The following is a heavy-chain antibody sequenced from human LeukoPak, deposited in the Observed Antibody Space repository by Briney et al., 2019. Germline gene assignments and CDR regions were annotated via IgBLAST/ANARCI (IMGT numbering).Heavy chain of an antibody. V-gene: IGHV3-23*01. J-gene: IGHJ4*02. Sequence: GGSLRLSCAASGFTFSSFAMSWVRQAPGKGLEWVSSISGSGGSTYYTESVKVRFTISRDNSKNALYVQMNSLRAEDTAVYYCAKLGSGSYYFDYWGQGTLVTVSS. D-gene: IGHD3-3*01. CDR3: AKLGSGSYYFDY. CDR2: ISGSGGST. CDR1: GFTFSSFA.